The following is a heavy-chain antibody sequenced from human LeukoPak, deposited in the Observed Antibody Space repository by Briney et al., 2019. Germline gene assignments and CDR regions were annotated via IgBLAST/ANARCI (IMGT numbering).Heavy chain of an antibody. Sequence: GESLKISCAASGFTFSSYAMSWVRQAPGKGLEWVSAISGSGGSTYYADSVKGRFTISRDNSKNTLYLQMNSLRAEDTAVYYCAKIWHEAVYYFDYWGQGTLVTVSS. CDR1: GFTFSSYA. CDR2: ISGSGGST. D-gene: IGHD2-8*01. V-gene: IGHV3-23*01. J-gene: IGHJ4*02. CDR3: AKIWHEAVYYFDY.